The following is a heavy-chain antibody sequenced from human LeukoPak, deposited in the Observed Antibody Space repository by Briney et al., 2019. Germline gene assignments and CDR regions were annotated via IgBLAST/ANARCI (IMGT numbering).Heavy chain of an antibody. J-gene: IGHJ4*02. Sequence: SETLSLTCTVSGGSISTYYYTWIRQPPGKGLEWIGYLFYTGNSDYNPSLRSRATILPEADLCDRCGHGHYYCAQGHYFDGSGYHPPSFDYWGQGTLVSVSS. CDR2: LFYTGNS. D-gene: IGHD3-22*01. CDR1: GGSISTYY. V-gene: IGHV4-59*01. CDR3: AQGHYFDGSGYHPPSFDY.